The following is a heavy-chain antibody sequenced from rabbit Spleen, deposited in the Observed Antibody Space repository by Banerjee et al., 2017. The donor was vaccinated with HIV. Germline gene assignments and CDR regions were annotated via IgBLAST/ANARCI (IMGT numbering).Heavy chain of an antibody. D-gene: IGHD1-1*01. J-gene: IGHJ4*01. CDR2: IYSGSSGST. CDR3: ARDASGGYWYFGL. CDR1: GVSLNDKDV. Sequence: EQLEESGGGLVKPEGSLTLTCKASGVSLNDKDVMCWVRQAPGKGLEWIACIYSGSSGSTYYASWAKGRFTISKTSSTTVTLQMTSLTAADTATYLCARDASGGYWYFGLWGPGTLVTVS. V-gene: IGHV1S45*01.